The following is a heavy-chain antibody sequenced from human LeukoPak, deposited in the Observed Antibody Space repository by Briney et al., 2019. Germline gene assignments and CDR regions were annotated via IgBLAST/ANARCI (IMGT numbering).Heavy chain of an antibody. CDR2: ISSSGSTI. J-gene: IGHJ5*01. D-gene: IGHD2-2*01. CDR1: GFPLSRSA. Sequence: PGGSLRLSCAASGFPLSRSAMSWVRQAPGKGLEWVSYISSSGSTIYYADSVKGRFTISRDNTKNTLYLQMNSLRAEDTAVYYCAKDRHAPGRYCSSTSCFPFDSWGQGTLVTVSS. CDR3: AKDRHAPGRYCSSTSCFPFDS. V-gene: IGHV3-23*01.